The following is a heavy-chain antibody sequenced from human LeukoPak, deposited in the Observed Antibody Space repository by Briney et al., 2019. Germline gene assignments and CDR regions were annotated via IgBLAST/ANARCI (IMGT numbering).Heavy chain of an antibody. D-gene: IGHD3-9*01. CDR1: GFTFSSYW. CDR3: ARVGGVILTGYYSDY. J-gene: IGHJ4*02. Sequence: GGSLRLSCAASGFTFSSYWMSWVRQAPGKGLEWVANIQQDGSEKSYVDSVKGRFTISRDNAKNSLYLQMNSLRAEDTAVYYCARVGGVILTGYYSDYWGQGTLVTVSS. CDR2: IQQDGSEK. V-gene: IGHV3-7*01.